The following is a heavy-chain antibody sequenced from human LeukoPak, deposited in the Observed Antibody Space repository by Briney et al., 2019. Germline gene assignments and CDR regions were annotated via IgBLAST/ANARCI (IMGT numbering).Heavy chain of an antibody. Sequence: SETLSLTCTVSGGSISSSDYYWGWIRQPPGKGLEWIGYIYYSGSTYYNPSLQSRVTISVDTSKNQFSLKLSSVTAADTAVYYCARDRTGYGHFDYWGQGTLVTVSS. CDR3: ARDRTGYGHFDY. CDR2: IYYSGST. CDR1: GGSISSSDYY. D-gene: IGHD4-17*01. V-gene: IGHV4-30-4*08. J-gene: IGHJ4*02.